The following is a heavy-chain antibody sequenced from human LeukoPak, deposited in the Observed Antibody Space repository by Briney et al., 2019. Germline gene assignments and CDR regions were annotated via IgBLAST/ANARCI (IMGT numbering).Heavy chain of an antibody. CDR3: VRSRGYSYGYWDY. D-gene: IGHD5-18*01. J-gene: IGHJ4*02. V-gene: IGHV3-74*01. CDR2: INGAGSTT. Sequence: PGGSLRLSCAASGFTFTNHWMHWVRQAPGKGLVWVSRINGAGSTTNYADSVKGRFTISRDNAKNTLYLQMNSLRAEDTAVYYCVRSRGYSYGYWDYWGQGTLVTVSS. CDR1: GFTFTNHW.